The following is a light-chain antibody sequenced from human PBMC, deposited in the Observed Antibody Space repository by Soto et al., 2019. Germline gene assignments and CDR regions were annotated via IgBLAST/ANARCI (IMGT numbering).Light chain of an antibody. Sequence: QSALTQPASVSGSPGQSITISCTGTSSDVGSYNLVSWYQQHQGKAPKLMIYEGSKRPSGVSNRFSGSKSGNTASLTISGLQAEDEADYYCCSYAGSSVFGGGTKVTVL. J-gene: IGLJ2*01. CDR2: EGS. V-gene: IGLV2-23*01. CDR3: CSYAGSSV. CDR1: SSDVGSYNL.